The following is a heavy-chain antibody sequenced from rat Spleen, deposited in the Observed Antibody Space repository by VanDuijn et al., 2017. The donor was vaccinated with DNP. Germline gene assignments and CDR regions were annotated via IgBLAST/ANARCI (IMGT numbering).Heavy chain of an antibody. V-gene: IGHV5S10*01. CDR1: GFTFSDYN. D-gene: IGHD1-1*01. J-gene: IGHJ3*01. CDR3: ARGGGDGFAY. CDR2: IIYDGSRT. Sequence: EVQLVESGGGLVQPGRSLKLSCVVSGFTFSDYNMAWVRQAPKTGLEWVANIIYDGSRTHYRDSVKGRFTISRDNAKNTLYLQMDSLRSEDTATYYCARGGGDGFAYWGRGTLVTVSS.